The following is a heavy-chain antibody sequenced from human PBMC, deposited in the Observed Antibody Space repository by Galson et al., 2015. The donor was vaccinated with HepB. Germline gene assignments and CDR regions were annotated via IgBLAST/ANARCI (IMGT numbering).Heavy chain of an antibody. Sequence: TLSLTCTVSGCSISSGDYYWSWIRQPPGKGLEWIGYIYYSGSAYYNPSLKSRVTISVDTSKNQFSLKLSSVTAADTAVYYCARARLEGATGYYYMDVWGKGTTVTVSS. CDR2: IYYSGSA. D-gene: IGHD1-26*01. CDR1: GCSISSGDYY. CDR3: ARARLEGATGYYYMDV. J-gene: IGHJ6*03. V-gene: IGHV4-30-4*01.